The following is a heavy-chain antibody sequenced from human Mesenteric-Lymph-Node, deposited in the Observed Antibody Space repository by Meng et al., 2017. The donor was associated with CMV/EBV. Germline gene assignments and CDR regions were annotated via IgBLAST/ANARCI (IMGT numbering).Heavy chain of an antibody. Sequence: GGSLRLSCAASGFTFSSYAMSWVRQAPGKGLEWVSVIYSGGDSTFYADSVKGRFTISRDNSKNTLYLHMNSLRAEDTAVYYCAREGAVAGFDYWGQGTLVTVSS. CDR2: IYSGGDST. CDR3: AREGAVAGFDY. D-gene: IGHD6-19*01. CDR1: GFTFSSYA. J-gene: IGHJ4*02. V-gene: IGHV3-23*03.